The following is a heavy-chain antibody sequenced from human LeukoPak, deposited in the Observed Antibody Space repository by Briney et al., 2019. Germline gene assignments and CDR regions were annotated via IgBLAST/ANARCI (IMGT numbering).Heavy chain of an antibody. CDR1: GGSISIYY. CDR3: ARGMTTGPDP. D-gene: IGHD4-17*01. J-gene: IGHJ5*02. Sequence: SETLSLTCTVSGGSISIYYWHWIRQPPGKGLEWVGYIYYTGSSSYNPSLKSRLTISVDTSKNQFSLKLNSVTAADTAVYYCARGMTTGPDPWGQGTLVTVSS. V-gene: IGHV4-59*08. CDR2: IYYTGSS.